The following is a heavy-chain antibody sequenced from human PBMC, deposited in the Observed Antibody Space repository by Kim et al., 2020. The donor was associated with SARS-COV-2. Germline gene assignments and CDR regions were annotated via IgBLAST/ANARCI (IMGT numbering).Heavy chain of an antibody. CDR3: VPCVTLADRSGWCTFFDH. J-gene: IGHJ4*01. Sequence: GGSLRLSCAASGLTLRSYAMNWVRQGPGKGLEWVSSITRGGDTYYAASVKGRFTIPRDNFKDTLSLQMNSLRAEDTGNYYCVPCVTLADRSGWCTFFDH. D-gene: IGHD6-19*01. V-gene: IGHV3-23*01. CDR2: ITRGGDT. CDR1: GLTLRSYA.